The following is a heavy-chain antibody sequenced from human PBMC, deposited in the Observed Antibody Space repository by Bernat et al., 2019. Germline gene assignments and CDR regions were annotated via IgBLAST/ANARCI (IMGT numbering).Heavy chain of an antibody. CDR3: ASRYCSTTNCYPFDH. Sequence: QVQLVESGGGVVQPGRSLRLSCAASGFTFSSYGMHWVRQAPGKGLEWVAVISYDGSNKYYADSVKGRFTISRDNSKNTLYLQMNSLRAEDTAVYYCASRYCSTTNCYPFDHWGQGTLVTVSS. CDR2: ISYDGSNK. J-gene: IGHJ4*02. CDR1: GFTFSSYG. V-gene: IGHV3-30*03. D-gene: IGHD2-2*01.